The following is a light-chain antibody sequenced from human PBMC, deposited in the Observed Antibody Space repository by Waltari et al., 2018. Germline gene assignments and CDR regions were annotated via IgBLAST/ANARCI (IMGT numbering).Light chain of an antibody. V-gene: IGLV4-69*01. J-gene: IGLJ3*02. CDR1: SGHTNYP. CDR3: QAWGTGIV. CDR2: INSDGSH. Sequence: QLVLTQSPSASASLGASVKFTCTLSSGHTNYPVAWHQQLPGKGPRFLLKINSDGSHNKGDGIPERFSGSSSGAERFLTISSLQSEDEADYYCQAWGTGIVFGGGTKLTVL.